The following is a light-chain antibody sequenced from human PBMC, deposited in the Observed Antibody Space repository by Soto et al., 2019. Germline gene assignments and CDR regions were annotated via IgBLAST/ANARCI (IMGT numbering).Light chain of an antibody. CDR3: QHYGSSPFT. J-gene: IGKJ3*01. Sequence: EVVLTQSPGTLSLSPGERATLPCRASQSVGSSLAWYQQKPGQAPRLLIYGASGRAPGIPDRVSGSGYGTDFTLSISRLEPEDFAVYYCQHYGSSPFTFGPGTKVDIK. CDR2: GAS. V-gene: IGKV3-20*01. CDR1: QSVGSS.